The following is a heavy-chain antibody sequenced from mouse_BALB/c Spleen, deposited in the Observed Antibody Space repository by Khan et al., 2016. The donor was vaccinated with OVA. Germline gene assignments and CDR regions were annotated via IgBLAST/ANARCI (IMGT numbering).Heavy chain of an antibody. J-gene: IGHJ2*01. CDR2: IDPPNGNT. Sequence: VQLKQSGAELVKSGATVKLSCTASGHNIKDTDMHWLKQSPEQGLEWIGWIDPPNGNTKYDQKFKGRAPITSDTSANTAYMQLNSLTSEDTAISYGARMASKWGQWTTLTVSS. CDR1: GHNIKDTD. CDR3: ARMASK. V-gene: IGHV14-3*02.